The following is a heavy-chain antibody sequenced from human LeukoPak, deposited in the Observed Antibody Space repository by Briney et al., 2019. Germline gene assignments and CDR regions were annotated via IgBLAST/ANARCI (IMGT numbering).Heavy chain of an antibody. V-gene: IGHV3-23*01. CDR3: AKERDYNNYGELDY. Sequence: ASETLSLTCAVYGGSFSGYYWSWVRQAPGKGLEWVSAISGSGGSTYYADSVKGRFTISRDNSKNTLYLQMNSLRAEDTAVYYCAKERDYNNYGELDYWGQGTLVTVSS. J-gene: IGHJ4*02. CDR2: ISGSGGST. D-gene: IGHD4-11*01. CDR1: GGSFSGYY.